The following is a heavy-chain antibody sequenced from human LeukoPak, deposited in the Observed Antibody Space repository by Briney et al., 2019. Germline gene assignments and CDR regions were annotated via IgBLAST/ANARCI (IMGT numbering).Heavy chain of an antibody. CDR3: ARGPSGYHNT. D-gene: IGHD5-12*01. Sequence: GGSLRLSCVASGFTFSDYYMGWIRQAPGKGLEWISYITNNGGAMFYGDSLKGRLTIFRDNAKKSLYLQMNSLRAEDTAVYYCARGPSGYHNTGGQGTLVTVSS. CDR2: ITNNGGAM. J-gene: IGHJ4*02. V-gene: IGHV3-11*04. CDR1: GFTFSDYY.